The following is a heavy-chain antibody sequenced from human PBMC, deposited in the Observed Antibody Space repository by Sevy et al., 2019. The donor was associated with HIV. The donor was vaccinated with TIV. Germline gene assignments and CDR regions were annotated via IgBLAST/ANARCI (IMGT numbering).Heavy chain of an antibody. CDR3: ARGPYYYGTSALDY. V-gene: IGHV4-34*01. J-gene: IGHJ4*02. CDR2: VNHSGST. Sequence: SETLSLTCAVYGGSFRGYYWTYIRQPPGKGLEWIGEVNHSGSTNYNPSLKSRVTISIDTSKNQFSLKVSSVTAADTAVYYCARGPYYYGTSALDYWAQGTLVTVSS. D-gene: IGHD3-10*01. CDR1: GGSFRGYY.